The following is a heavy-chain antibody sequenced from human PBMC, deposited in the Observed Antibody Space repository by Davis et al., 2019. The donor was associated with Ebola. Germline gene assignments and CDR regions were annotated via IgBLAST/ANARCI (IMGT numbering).Heavy chain of an antibody. CDR1: GFTLSGYD. CDR2: IWDDGSNK. Sequence: GESLKISCAASGFTLSGYDMNWVRQAPGKGLQWVVVIWDDGSNKYYADSVKGRFIVSRDNSKNTLFLQMDSLRADDTAVYYCTRHVSGDFWYFDLWGRGTLVSVSS. CDR3: TRHVSGDFWYFDL. D-gene: IGHD4-17*01. J-gene: IGHJ2*01. V-gene: IGHV3-33*03.